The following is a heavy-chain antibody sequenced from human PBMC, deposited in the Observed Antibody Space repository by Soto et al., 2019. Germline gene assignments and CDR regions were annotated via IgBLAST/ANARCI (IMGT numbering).Heavy chain of an antibody. CDR1: GGSISSGGYY. Sequence: SETLSLTCTVSGGSISSGGYYWSWIRQHPGKGLEWIGYIYYSGSTYYNPSLKSRVTMSVDTSKNQFSLRLSSMTVADTAVYYCARKYEGGDFWRGYSNQVHYYGMDVWGQGTTVTVSS. CDR3: ARKYEGGDFWRGYSNQVHYYGMDV. D-gene: IGHD3-3*01. J-gene: IGHJ6*02. V-gene: IGHV4-31*03. CDR2: IYYSGST.